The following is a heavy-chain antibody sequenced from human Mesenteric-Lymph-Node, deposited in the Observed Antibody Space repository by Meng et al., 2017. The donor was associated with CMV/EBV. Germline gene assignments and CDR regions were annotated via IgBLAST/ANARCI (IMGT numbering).Heavy chain of an antibody. D-gene: IGHD3-10*01. CDR1: GFTLSSYS. CDR2: ISSSSSYI. Sequence: SGFTLSSYSMNWVRQAPGKGLEWVSSISSSSSYIYYADSVKGRFTISRDNAKNSLYLQMNSLRAEDTAVYYCARDGRLYYYGSGYDYWGQGTLVTVSS. V-gene: IGHV3-21*01. CDR3: ARDGRLYYYGSGYDY. J-gene: IGHJ4*02.